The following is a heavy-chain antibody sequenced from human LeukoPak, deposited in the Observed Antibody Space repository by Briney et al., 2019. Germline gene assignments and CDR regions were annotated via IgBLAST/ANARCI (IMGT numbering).Heavy chain of an antibody. D-gene: IGHD2-21*02. V-gene: IGHV5-51*01. CDR2: VYPGGSDI. J-gene: IGHJ5*02. Sequence: GESLKISCKGSGYSFTTHWIGWVRQMPGKGLELMGIVYPGGSDIRYSPSFQGQVTISADKSISTAYLQWSSLKASDTAVYYCARLPYCGGDCYPNWFDPWGQGTLVTVSS. CDR3: ARLPYCGGDCYPNWFDP. CDR1: GYSFTTHW.